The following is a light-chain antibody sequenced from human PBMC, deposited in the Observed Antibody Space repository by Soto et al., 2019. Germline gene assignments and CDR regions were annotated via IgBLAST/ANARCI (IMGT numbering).Light chain of an antibody. Sequence: QSVLTQSSSASASLGSSVKLTYTLSSGHSSYIIAWHQQQPGKAPRYLMKLEGSGSYNKGSGVPDRFSGSSSGADRCLTISNLQSEDEADYYCETWDTNTRVFGGGTKVTVL. V-gene: IGLV4-60*03. CDR2: LEGSGSY. CDR3: ETWDTNTRV. J-gene: IGLJ2*01. CDR1: SGHSSYI.